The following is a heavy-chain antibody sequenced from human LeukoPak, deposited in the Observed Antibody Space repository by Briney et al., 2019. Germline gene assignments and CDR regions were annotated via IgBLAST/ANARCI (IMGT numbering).Heavy chain of an antibody. CDR2: IYYSGST. J-gene: IGHJ4*02. CDR1: GGSISSYY. CDR3: ARQDSSGWYIDY. D-gene: IGHD6-19*01. V-gene: IGHV4-59*01. Sequence: SETLSLTCTVSGGSISSYYWSWIRQPPGKGLEWIGYIYYSGSTNYNPSLKSRVTISVDTSKNQFSLKLSSVTAADTAVYYYARQDSSGWYIDYWGQGTLVTVSS.